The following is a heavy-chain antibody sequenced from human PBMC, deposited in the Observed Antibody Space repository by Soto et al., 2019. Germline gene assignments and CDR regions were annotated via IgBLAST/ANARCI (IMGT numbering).Heavy chain of an antibody. J-gene: IGHJ4*02. V-gene: IGHV3-30-3*01. CDR2: ISYDGSNK. D-gene: IGHD6-13*01. Sequence: ESGGGVVQPGRSLRLSCAASGFTFSSYAMHWVRQAPGKGLEWVAVISYDGSNKYYADSVKGRFTISRDNSKNTLYLQMNSLRAEDTAVYYCARVGGSSWTPLDYWGQGTLVTVSS. CDR1: GFTFSSYA. CDR3: ARVGGSSWTPLDY.